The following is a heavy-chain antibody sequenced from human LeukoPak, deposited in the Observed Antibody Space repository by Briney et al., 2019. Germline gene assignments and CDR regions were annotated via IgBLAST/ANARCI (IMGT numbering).Heavy chain of an antibody. CDR2: IYYSGST. J-gene: IGHJ5*02. CDR1: GGSVSSGSYY. Sequence: SETLSLTCTVSGGSVSSGSYYWSWIRQPPGKGLEWIGYIYYSGSTYYNPSLKSRVTISVDTSKNQFSLKLSSVTAADTAVYYCAREVPVRGVTNWFDPWGQGTLVTVSS. V-gene: IGHV4-61*01. CDR3: AREVPVRGVTNWFDP. D-gene: IGHD3-10*01.